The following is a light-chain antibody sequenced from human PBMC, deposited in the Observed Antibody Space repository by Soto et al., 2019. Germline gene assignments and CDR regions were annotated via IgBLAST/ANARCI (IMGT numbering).Light chain of an antibody. CDR3: QQYGCSRWT. Sequence: EIVLTQSPGTLSLSPGERATLSCRASQSVSSTYLAWYQQKPGQAPRLLIYGASNRATGIPDRFSGSGSGTDFPLTISRLEPEVFAVYYCQQYGCSRWTFGQGTRVDI. CDR2: GAS. J-gene: IGKJ1*01. V-gene: IGKV3-20*01. CDR1: QSVSSTY.